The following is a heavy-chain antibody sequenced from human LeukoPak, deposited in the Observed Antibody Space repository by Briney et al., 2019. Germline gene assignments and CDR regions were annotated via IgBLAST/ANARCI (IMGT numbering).Heavy chain of an antibody. CDR3: AREFSRRTYYYDSSGYLGY. V-gene: IGHV1-69*13. Sequence: ASVKVSCKASGGTFSSYAISWVRQAPGQGLEWMGGIIPIFGTANYAQKFQGRVTITADESTSTAYMELSSLRSEDTAVYYCAREFSRRTYYYDSSGYLGYWGQGTLVTASS. CDR2: IIPIFGTA. D-gene: IGHD3-22*01. J-gene: IGHJ4*02. CDR1: GGTFSSYA.